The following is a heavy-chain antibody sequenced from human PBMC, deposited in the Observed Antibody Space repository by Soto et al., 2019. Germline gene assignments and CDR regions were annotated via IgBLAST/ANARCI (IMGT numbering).Heavy chain of an antibody. V-gene: IGHV4-30-2*01. CDR3: ASFGGVMQNYDVDV. CDR1: NGSISSDTYC. Sequence: QLRLQESGSGLVKPSQTLSLTCAESNGSISSDTYCLGWIRQPPGKGPEWIGYLFHTGSTTYNQPLKGRVTMSVDRSVNQFSLTMRSVTAADSAVYFCASFGGVMQNYDVDVWGQGTTVTVSS. CDR2: LFHTGST. J-gene: IGHJ6*02. D-gene: IGHD3-3*01.